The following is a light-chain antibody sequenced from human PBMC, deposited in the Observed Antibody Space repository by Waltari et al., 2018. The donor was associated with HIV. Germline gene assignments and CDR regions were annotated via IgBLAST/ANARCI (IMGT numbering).Light chain of an antibody. CDR1: NIGGQS. CDR2: DDS. V-gene: IGLV3-21*02. J-gene: IGLJ2*01. Sequence: SYVLTQPPSVSVAPGQTARITCEGNNIGGQSVHWYQQRPGQAPALVVHDDSDRPSGIPERFSGSNSGNTATLTISRVEAGDEADYYCQVWHSNSDHVVFGGGTKLTVL. CDR3: QVWHSNSDHVV.